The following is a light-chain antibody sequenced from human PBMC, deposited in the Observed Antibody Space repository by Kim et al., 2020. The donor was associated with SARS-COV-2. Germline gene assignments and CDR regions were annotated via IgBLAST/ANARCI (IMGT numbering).Light chain of an antibody. Sequence: SASVGDRVTITGRASRNINNLLAWYQQKPGKGPNLLIYEASSLESGVPLRFSGSGSGTEFTLTISSLQPDDFATYYCQQYYSYWTFGQGTKVDIK. CDR2: EAS. CDR1: RNINNL. J-gene: IGKJ1*01. CDR3: QQYYSYWT. V-gene: IGKV1-5*03.